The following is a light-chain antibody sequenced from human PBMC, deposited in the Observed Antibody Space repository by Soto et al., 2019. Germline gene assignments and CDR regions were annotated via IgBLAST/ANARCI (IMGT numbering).Light chain of an antibody. V-gene: IGLV2-14*01. CDR1: NNDVGAYTY. Sequence: QSALTQPASVSGSPGQSITISCTGTNNDVGAYTYVSWYQQHPGKAPRLIIYEVSERPSGVSHRFSGSKSGNTASLVISGIQAEDEADYYCSSYRTGSRVFGGGTELTVL. CDR2: EVS. J-gene: IGLJ2*01. CDR3: SSYRTGSRV.